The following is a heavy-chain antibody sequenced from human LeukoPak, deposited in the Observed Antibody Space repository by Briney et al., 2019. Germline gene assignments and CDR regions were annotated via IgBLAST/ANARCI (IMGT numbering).Heavy chain of an antibody. CDR3: ATVVPTTIPNFDY. CDR2: ISDNSNYI. CDR1: GLIFSSYS. Sequence: GGSLRLSCAASGLIFSSYSMNWVRQAPGKGLEWVPSISDNSNYIYYADSVKGRFTISRDNAKNSLYLQMNSLRAEDTALYYCATVVPTTIPNFDYWGQGTLVTVSS. D-gene: IGHD2-2*01. V-gene: IGHV3-21*01. J-gene: IGHJ4*02.